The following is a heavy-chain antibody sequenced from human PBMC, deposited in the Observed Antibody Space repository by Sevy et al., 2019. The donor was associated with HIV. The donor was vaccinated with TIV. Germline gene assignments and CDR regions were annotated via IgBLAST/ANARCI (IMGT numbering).Heavy chain of an antibody. CDR2: IYYSGST. D-gene: IGHD3-9*01. V-gene: IGHV4-61*01. Sequence: SETLSLTCTVSDGSVSSGSYYWSWIRQPPGKGLEWIGYIYYSGSTNYNPSLKSRVTISVDTSKNQFSLKLSSVTAADTAVYYCARGTYDILTLDYWGQGTLVTVSS. J-gene: IGHJ4*02. CDR3: ARGTYDILTLDY. CDR1: DGSVSSGSYY.